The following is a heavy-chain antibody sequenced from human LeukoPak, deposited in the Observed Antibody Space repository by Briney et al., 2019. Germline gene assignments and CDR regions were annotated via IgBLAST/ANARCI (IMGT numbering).Heavy chain of an antibody. CDR1: GSSISTDYY. Sequence: SETLSLTCTVSGSSISTDYYWGWIRQPPGKGLEWIGSIYHSGSTYYNPSLKSRIAISVDTSKNQFSLKLSSVTAADTAVYYCARDRELAALDPWGQGTLVIVSS. J-gene: IGHJ5*02. V-gene: IGHV4-38-2*02. CDR2: IYHSGST. CDR3: ARDRELAALDP. D-gene: IGHD1-26*01.